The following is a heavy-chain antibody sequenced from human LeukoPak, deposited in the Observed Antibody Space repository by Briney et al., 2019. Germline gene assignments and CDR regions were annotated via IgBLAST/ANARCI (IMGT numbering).Heavy chain of an antibody. CDR1: GYTFTGYY. J-gene: IGHJ6*03. Sequence: GASVKVSCKASGYTFTGYYMHWVRQAPGQGLEWMGWINPNSGGTNYAQKFQGRVTMTRDTSISTAYMELSRLRSDDTAVYYCARTPPSGWDYYYYYMDVWGKGTTVTVSS. CDR2: INPNSGGT. V-gene: IGHV1-2*02. D-gene: IGHD6-19*01. CDR3: ARTPPSGWDYYYYYMDV.